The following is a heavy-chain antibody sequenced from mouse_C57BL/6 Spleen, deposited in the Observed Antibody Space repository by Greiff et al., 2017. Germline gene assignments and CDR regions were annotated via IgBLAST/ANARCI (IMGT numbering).Heavy chain of an antibody. CDR3: ARRGVTTTGAWFAY. V-gene: IGHV1-69*01. D-gene: IGHD2-2*01. Sequence: QVQLKQPGAELVMPGASVKLSCKASGYTFTSYWMHWVKQRPGQGLEWIGEIDPSDSYTNYNQKFKGKSTVTVDKSSSTAYMQLSSLTSEDSAVYYCARRGVTTTGAWFAYWGQGTLVTVSA. CDR2: IDPSDSYT. CDR1: GYTFTSYW. J-gene: IGHJ3*01.